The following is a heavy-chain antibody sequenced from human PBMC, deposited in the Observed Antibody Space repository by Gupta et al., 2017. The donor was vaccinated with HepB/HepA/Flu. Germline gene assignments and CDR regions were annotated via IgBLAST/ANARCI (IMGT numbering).Heavy chain of an antibody. CDR1: SGSVYSPGTN. CDR2: GEYTGKT. V-gene: IGHV4-39*01. CDR3: GSQPPTGIFGRGYFDS. D-gene: IGHD3-10*01. Sequence: QLQLQASGPRLVKPSETLSLTCTVSSGSVYSPGTNCAWIRQPPGKGLEWIGSGEYTGKTYYNPTLESRVTISVDTSKNQHFRQLTSVTAADTAVYFCGSQPPTGIFGRGYFDSWGQGTLVTVSS. J-gene: IGHJ4*02.